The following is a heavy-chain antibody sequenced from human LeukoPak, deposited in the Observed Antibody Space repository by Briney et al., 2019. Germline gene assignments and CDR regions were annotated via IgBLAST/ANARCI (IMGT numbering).Heavy chain of an antibody. Sequence: TGGSLRLSFAASGFAFSSYAMSWVRQAPGQGLEWVSSISGSGSGGRTYYADSVKGRFTISRDTSKNTLYLQMNSLRAEDTAVYFCAKEEWLGKMNFFDYWGQGTLVTVSS. CDR2: ISGSGSGGRT. CDR1: GFAFSSYA. J-gene: IGHJ4*02. V-gene: IGHV3-23*01. CDR3: AKEEWLGKMNFFDY. D-gene: IGHD6-19*01.